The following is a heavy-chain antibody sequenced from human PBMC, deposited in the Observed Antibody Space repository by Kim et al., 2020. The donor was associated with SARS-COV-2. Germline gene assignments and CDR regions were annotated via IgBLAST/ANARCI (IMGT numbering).Heavy chain of an antibody. CDR3: VKGLQEDY. J-gene: IGHJ4*02. V-gene: IGHV3-64D*09. Sequence: GGSTYYADSVKSRFTISRDNSKNTLYLQMSSLRAEDTAVYYCVKGLQEDYWGQGTLVTVSS. CDR2: GGST.